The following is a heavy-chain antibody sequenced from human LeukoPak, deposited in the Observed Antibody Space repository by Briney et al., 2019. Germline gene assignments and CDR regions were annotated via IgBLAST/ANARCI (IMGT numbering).Heavy chain of an antibody. CDR1: GGSISSSSYY. CDR3: ARQYYDILTGYSRGAFDI. V-gene: IGHV4-39*01. Sequence: SETLSLTCTVSGGSISSSSYYWGWIRQPPGKGLEWIGSIYYSGSTYYNPSLKSRVTISVDTSKNQFSLKLSSVTAADTAVYYCARQYYDILTGYSRGAFDIWGQGTTVTVSS. D-gene: IGHD3-9*01. CDR2: IYYSGST. J-gene: IGHJ3*02.